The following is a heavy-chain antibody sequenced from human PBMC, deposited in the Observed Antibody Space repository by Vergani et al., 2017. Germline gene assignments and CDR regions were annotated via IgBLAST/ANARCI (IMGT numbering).Heavy chain of an antibody. CDR1: GFTFSSYG. D-gene: IGHD4-17*01. Sequence: QVQLVESGGGVVQPGGSLRLSCAASGFTFSSYGMHWVRQAPGKGLEWVAFIRYDGSNKYYADSVKGRFTISRDNSKNTLYLQMNSLRAEDTAVYYCARLNGDYMRLSEYWGQGTLVAVSS. CDR3: ARLNGDYMRLSEY. CDR2: IRYDGSNK. V-gene: IGHV3-30*02. J-gene: IGHJ4*02.